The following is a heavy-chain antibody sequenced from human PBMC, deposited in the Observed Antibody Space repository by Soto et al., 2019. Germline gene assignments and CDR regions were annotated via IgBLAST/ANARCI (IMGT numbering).Heavy chain of an antibody. V-gene: IGHV3-15*01. CDR1: GFTFSNAW. J-gene: IGHJ6*02. CDR3: TTDREVGAVAGTDYYYGMDV. D-gene: IGHD6-19*01. Sequence: GGSLRLSCAASGFTFSNAWMSWVRQAPGKGLEWVGRIKSKTDGGTTDYAAPVKGRFTISRDDSKNTLYLQMNSLKTEDTAVYYCTTDREVGAVAGTDYYYGMDVWGQGTTVTVSS. CDR2: IKSKTDGGTT.